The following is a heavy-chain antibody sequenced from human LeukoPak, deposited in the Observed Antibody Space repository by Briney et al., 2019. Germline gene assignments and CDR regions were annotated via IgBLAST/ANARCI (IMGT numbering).Heavy chain of an antibody. J-gene: IGHJ5*02. CDR3: ATTKITGTTDARGNWFDP. CDR2: IIPIFGTA. Sequence: VASVKVSCKASGGTFSSYAISWVRQAPGQGLEWMGGIIPIFGTANYAQKFQGRVTITTDESTSTAYMELSSLRSEDTAVYYCATTKITGTTDARGNWFDPWGQGTLVTVSS. V-gene: IGHV1-69*05. CDR1: GGTFSSYA. D-gene: IGHD1-7*01.